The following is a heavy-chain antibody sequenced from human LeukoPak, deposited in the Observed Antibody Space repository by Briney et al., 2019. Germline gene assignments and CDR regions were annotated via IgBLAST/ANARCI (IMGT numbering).Heavy chain of an antibody. V-gene: IGHV4-59*01. CDR1: GGHLSSYL. Sequence: SEPLPLTCCVSGGHLSSYLWSWIRPAPGEGLGWIGYINYSGSTTSNPSLKSRVTISVDTSKNQFSLKLSSVTAADTAVYYGASGDYYGRRLDYWGQGTLVTVSS. J-gene: IGHJ4*02. CDR3: ASGDYYGRRLDY. D-gene: IGHD3-10*01. CDR2: INYSGST.